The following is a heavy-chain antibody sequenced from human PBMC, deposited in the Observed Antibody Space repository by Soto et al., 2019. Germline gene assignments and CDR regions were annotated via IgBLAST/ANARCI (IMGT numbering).Heavy chain of an antibody. CDR1: GGTFSSYA. CDR3: ARGRGPFQMFDAFDI. V-gene: IGHV1-69*13. D-gene: IGHD3-10*02. J-gene: IGHJ3*02. Sequence: EASVKVSCKASGGTFSSYAISWVRQAPGQGLEWMGGIIPIFGTANYAQKFQGRVTITADESTSTAYMELSSLRSEDTAVYYCARGRGPFQMFDAFDIWGQGTMVTVSS. CDR2: IIPIFGTA.